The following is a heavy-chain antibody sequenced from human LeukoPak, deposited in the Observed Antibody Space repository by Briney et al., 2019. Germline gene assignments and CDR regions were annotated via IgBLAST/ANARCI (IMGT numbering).Heavy chain of an antibody. CDR2: IDPSDSYT. Sequence: GESLKISCKGSGYSFTSYWISWVRQMPGKGLEWMGRIDPSDSYTNYSPSFQGHVTISADKSISTAYLQWSSLKASDTAMYYCATSSIAAQSFSDDWGQGTLVTVSS. J-gene: IGHJ4*02. V-gene: IGHV5-10-1*01. CDR1: GYSFTSYW. CDR3: ATSSIAAQSFSDD. D-gene: IGHD6-6*01.